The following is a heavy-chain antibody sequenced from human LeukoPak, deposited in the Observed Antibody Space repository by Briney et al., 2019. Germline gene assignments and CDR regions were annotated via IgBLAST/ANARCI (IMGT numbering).Heavy chain of an antibody. CDR3: ARDGADKVFDY. CDR1: GFTVSSNY. V-gene: IGHV3-53*01. Sequence: GGSLRLSCAASGFTVSSNYMSWVRQAPGKGLEWVSIIYSGGSTYYADSVKGRFTISRDNSKNTLYLQMSSQRAEDTAVYYCARDGADKVFDYWGQGTLVTVSS. D-gene: IGHD1-26*01. J-gene: IGHJ4*02. CDR2: IYSGGST.